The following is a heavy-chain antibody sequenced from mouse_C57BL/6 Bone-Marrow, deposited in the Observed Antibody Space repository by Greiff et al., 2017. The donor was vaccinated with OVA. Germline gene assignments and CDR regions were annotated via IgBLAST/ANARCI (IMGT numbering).Heavy chain of an antibody. CDR3: AREGSNYCFFAY. CDR1: GFTFSSYA. J-gene: IGHJ3*01. V-gene: IGHV5-4*01. CDR2: ISDGGSYT. D-gene: IGHD2-5*01. Sequence: EVKVVESGGGLVKPGGSLKLSCAASGFTFSSYAMSWVRQTPEKRLEWVATISDGGSYTYYPDNVKGRFTISRDNAKNNLYLQMSHLKSEDTAMYYCAREGSNYCFFAYWGQGTLVTVSA.